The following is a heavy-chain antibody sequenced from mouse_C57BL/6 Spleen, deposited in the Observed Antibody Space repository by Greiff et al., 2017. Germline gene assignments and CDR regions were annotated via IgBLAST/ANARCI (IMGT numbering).Heavy chain of an antibody. J-gene: IGHJ2*01. Sequence: VQLKQSGPGLVKPSQSLSLTCSVTGYSITSGYYWNWIRQFPGNKLEWMGYISYDGSNNYNPSLKNRISITRDTSKNQFFLKLNSVTTEDTATYYCARCDGYFEYWGQGTTLTVSS. D-gene: IGHD2-3*01. CDR3: ARCDGYFEY. CDR1: GYSITSGYY. CDR2: ISYDGSN. V-gene: IGHV3-6*01.